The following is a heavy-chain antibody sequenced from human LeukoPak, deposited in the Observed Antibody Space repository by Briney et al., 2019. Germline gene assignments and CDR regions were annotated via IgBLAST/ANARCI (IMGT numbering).Heavy chain of an antibody. D-gene: IGHD6-19*01. CDR1: GFTFSTFG. CDR2: IRYDGSVE. J-gene: IGHJ4*02. CDR3: AKRIVVADKFDC. Sequence: PGGSLRLSCAASGFTFSTFGMHWVRQAPGKGLEWVAFIRYDGSVEQYADSVKGRFTISRDNSKNTLYLQMNSLRAEDTALYYYAKRIVVADKFDCWGQGTLVTVSS. V-gene: IGHV3-30*02.